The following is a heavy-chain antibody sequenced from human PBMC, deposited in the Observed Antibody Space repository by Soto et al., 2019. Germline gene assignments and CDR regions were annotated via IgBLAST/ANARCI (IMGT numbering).Heavy chain of an antibody. CDR3: VKDFGYYYDYAFDV. V-gene: IGHV3-9*01. Sequence: GGSLRLSCAASRFNFDDYALHWVRQAPGKGLEWVSGISWNSAIISYADSVKGRLSISRDNAKKYVYLQMDSLRPEDTALYYCVKDFGYYYDYAFDVWGQGTMVTVSS. D-gene: IGHD3-22*01. CDR2: ISWNSAII. J-gene: IGHJ3*01. CDR1: RFNFDDYA.